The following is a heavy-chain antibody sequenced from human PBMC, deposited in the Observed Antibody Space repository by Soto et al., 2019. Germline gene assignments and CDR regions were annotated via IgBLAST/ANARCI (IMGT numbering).Heavy chain of an antibody. CDR1: GYSLRRLS. CDR2: FDREVGEA. CDR3: ATDLLLHGMDI. J-gene: IGHJ6*02. Sequence: ASVQVSCQASGYSLRRLSVHWVRQAPGKGLEWMGVFDREVGEAIYAQKFQDRVTMTADTSTDTAYMDLNSLRSDDTAVYYCATDLLLHGMDIWGQGTTVTVSS. V-gene: IGHV1-24*01.